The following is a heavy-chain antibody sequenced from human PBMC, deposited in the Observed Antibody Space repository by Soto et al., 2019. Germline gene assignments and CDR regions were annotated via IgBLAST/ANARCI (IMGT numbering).Heavy chain of an antibody. CDR3: ARDRGGRWFFDL. J-gene: IGHJ2*01. CDR2: IYYSGST. CDR1: GGSISSYY. D-gene: IGHD2-15*01. V-gene: IGHV4-59*01. Sequence: QVQLQESGPGLVKPSETLSLTCTVSGGSISSYYWSWIRQPPGKGLEWIGYIYYSGSTNYTPSLKRRVTVSVDTSKNQFSLKLSSVTAADTAVYYCARDRGGRWFFDLWGRGPLVTVSS.